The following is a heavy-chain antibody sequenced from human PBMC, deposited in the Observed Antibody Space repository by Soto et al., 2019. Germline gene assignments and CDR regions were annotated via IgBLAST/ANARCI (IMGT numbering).Heavy chain of an antibody. Sequence: GASVKVSCKASGYTFTSYGISWVRQAPGQGLEWMGWISAYNGNTNYAQKLQGRVTMTTDTSTSTAYMELRSLRSDDTAVYYCARDFYGNNYYGSLPGKPYNWFDPWGQGTLVTVSS. CDR2: ISAYNGNT. CDR1: GYTFTSYG. CDR3: ARDFYGNNYYGSLPGKPYNWFDP. J-gene: IGHJ5*02. D-gene: IGHD3-10*01. V-gene: IGHV1-18*01.